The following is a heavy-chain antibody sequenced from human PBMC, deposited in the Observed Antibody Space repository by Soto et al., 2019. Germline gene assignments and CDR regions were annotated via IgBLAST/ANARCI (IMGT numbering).Heavy chain of an antibody. CDR3: AGVGGYDPYFDY. CDR2: IYYSGST. D-gene: IGHD5-12*01. CDR1: GGSISSYY. Sequence: SETLSLTCTVSGGSISSYYWSWIRQPPGKGLEWIGYIYYSGSTNYNPSLKSRVTISVDTSKNQFSLKLSSVTAADTAVYYCAGVGGYDPYFDYWGQGTLVTVSS. J-gene: IGHJ4*02. V-gene: IGHV4-59*01.